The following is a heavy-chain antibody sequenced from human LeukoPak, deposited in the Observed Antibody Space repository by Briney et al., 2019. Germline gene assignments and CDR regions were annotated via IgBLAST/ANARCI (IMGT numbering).Heavy chain of an antibody. D-gene: IGHD3-9*01. J-gene: IGHJ5*02. CDR2: ISSSSSTI. CDR3: ARAGELLRYFDWLDIWFDP. Sequence: GGSLRLSCAASGFTFSSYSMNWVRQAPGKGLEWVSYISSSSSTIYYADSVKGRFTISRDNAKNSLYLQMNSLRADDTAVYYCARAGELLRYFDWLDIWFDPWGQGTLVTVSS. V-gene: IGHV3-48*01. CDR1: GFTFSSYS.